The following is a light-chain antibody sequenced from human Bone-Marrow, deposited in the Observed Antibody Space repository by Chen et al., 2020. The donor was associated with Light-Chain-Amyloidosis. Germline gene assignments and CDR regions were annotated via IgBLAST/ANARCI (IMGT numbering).Light chain of an antibody. CDR2: GSS. CDR1: QTISSNY. J-gene: IGKJ4*01. CDR3: QQYGTSPLT. Sequence: EIVLTQSPGTLSLSPGEGANLSCRASQTISSNYLTWYQQNFGQAPRLLIYGSSSRATGIPDRFTGSGSGTDFTLTIHRLEPEDFAMYYCQQYGTSPLTFGGGTKVEIK. V-gene: IGKV3-20*01.